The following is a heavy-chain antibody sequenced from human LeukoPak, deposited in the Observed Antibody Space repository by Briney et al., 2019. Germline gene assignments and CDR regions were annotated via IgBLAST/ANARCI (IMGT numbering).Heavy chain of an antibody. V-gene: IGHV3-9*01. D-gene: IGHD6-13*01. Sequence: GRSLRLSCAASGFTFDDYAMHWVRQAPGKGLEWVSSISWNSGSIGYADSVKGRFTISRDNAKNSLYLQMNSLRAEDTALYYCAKDVAAADYFDYWGQGTLVTVSS. CDR3: AKDVAAADYFDY. CDR2: ISWNSGSI. J-gene: IGHJ4*02. CDR1: GFTFDDYA.